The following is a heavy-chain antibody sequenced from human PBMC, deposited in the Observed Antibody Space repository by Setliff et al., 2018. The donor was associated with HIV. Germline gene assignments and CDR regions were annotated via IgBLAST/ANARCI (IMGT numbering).Heavy chain of an antibody. V-gene: IGHV4-59*01. D-gene: IGHD6-19*01. CDR1: GGSISSYY. Sequence: PSETLSLTCTVSGGSISSYYWSWIRQPPGKGLEWIGYIYYTGITDNNPSLEGRVTISVDTSKNQVSLRLKSVTTADTAVYFCARVPYRSAWFSGGHDAFDIWGQGTMVTVSS. CDR2: IYYTGIT. J-gene: IGHJ3*02. CDR3: ARVPYRSAWFSGGHDAFDI.